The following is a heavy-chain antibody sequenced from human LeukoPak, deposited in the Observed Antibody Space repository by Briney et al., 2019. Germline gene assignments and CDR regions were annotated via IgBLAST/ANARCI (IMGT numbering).Heavy chain of an antibody. D-gene: IGHD6-19*01. CDR3: ARHMAVTYDAFDM. Sequence: SETLSLTCTVSGGSTTGYYWTWIRQPPEKGLEWIGYVYYSGRTSYNPSLKSRVTTSVDTSKNQFSLKLSSVTAADTAVYCARHMAVTYDAFDMWGQGTMVTVSS. V-gene: IGHV4-59*08. J-gene: IGHJ3*02. CDR2: VYYSGRT. CDR1: GGSTTGYY.